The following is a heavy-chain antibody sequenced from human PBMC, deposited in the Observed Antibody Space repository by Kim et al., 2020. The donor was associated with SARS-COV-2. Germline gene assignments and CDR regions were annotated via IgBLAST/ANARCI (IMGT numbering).Heavy chain of an antibody. D-gene: IGHD5-18*01. V-gene: IGHV4-59*08. CDR2: IYNSGST. Sequence: SETLSLTCTVSGGSVSSYYWSWIRQPPGKGLEWIGYIYNSGSTNYNPSLKSRVTISVDTSKNQFSLKVSSVTAADTAVYYCARHAERGFSYGWSPNSYYYHYMDVWGKGTTVTVSS. CDR3: ARHAERGFSYGWSPNSYYYHYMDV. J-gene: IGHJ6*03. CDR1: GGSVSSYY.